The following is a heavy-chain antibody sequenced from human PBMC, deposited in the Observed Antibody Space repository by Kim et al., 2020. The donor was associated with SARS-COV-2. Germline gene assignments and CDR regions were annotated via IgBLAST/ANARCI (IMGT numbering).Heavy chain of an antibody. D-gene: IGHD3-10*01. CDR2: IYYSGST. CDR3: ARHQYYGSGSYYMDWFDP. Sequence: SETLSLTCTVSGGSISSSSYYWGWIRQPPGKGLEWIGSIYYSGSTYYNPSLKSRVTISVDTSKNQFSLKLSSVTAADTAVYYCARHQYYGSGSYYMDWFDPWGQGTLVTVSS. J-gene: IGHJ5*02. CDR1: GGSISSSSYY. V-gene: IGHV4-39*01.